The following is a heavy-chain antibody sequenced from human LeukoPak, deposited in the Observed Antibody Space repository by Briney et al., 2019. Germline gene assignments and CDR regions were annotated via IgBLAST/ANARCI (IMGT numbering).Heavy chain of an antibody. Sequence: GSLRLSCAASGFTFSSYAMSWVRQAPGKGLEWIGEINHSGSTNYNPSLKSRVTISVDTSKNQFSLKLSSVTAADTAVYYCARGTVAVRHRWFDPWGQGTLVTVSS. D-gene: IGHD6-19*01. V-gene: IGHV4-34*01. CDR2: INHSGST. CDR3: ARGTVAVRHRWFDP. CDR1: GFTFSSYA. J-gene: IGHJ5*02.